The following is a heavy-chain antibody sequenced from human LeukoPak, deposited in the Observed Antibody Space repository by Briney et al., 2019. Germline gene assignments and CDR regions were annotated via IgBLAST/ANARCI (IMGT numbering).Heavy chain of an antibody. J-gene: IGHJ6*03. CDR2: ISWDGGST. D-gene: IGHD3-10*01. CDR3: SRGVIIDFYYYYMDV. CDR1: GFTFDDYA. Sequence: GGSLRLSCAASGFTFDDYAMHWVRQPPGKGLEWVSLISWDGGSTYYAGSVKGRFTISRDNSKNSLYLQMNSLRAEDTALYYCSRGVIIDFYYYYMDVWGKGTTVTVSS. V-gene: IGHV3-43D*03.